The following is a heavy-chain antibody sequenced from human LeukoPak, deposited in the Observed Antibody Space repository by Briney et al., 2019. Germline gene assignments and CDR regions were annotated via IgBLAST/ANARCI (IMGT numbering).Heavy chain of an antibody. CDR2: IRYDGNNK. Sequence: GGSLRLSCAASGFTFSSYGLHWVRQAPGRGLEWVAFIRYDGNNKYYADSVKGRFTISRDNSKNTLYLQMNSLRTEDTAVYYCAKGTVGTYEIDYWGQGTLVTVSS. CDR1: GFTFSSYG. V-gene: IGHV3-30*02. D-gene: IGHD1-26*01. CDR3: AKGTVGTYEIDY. J-gene: IGHJ4*02.